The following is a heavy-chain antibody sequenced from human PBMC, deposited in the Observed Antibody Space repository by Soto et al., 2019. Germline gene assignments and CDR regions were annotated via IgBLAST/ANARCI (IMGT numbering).Heavy chain of an antibody. J-gene: IGHJ6*04. V-gene: IGHV1-46*01. CDR1: GYTFTSYY. CDR3: ARVKITDFWSGYLSPYGMDV. Sequence: ASVKVSCKASGYTFTSYYMHWVRQAPGQGLEWMGIINPSGGSTSYAQKFQGRVTMTRDTSTSTVYMELSSLRSEDTAVYYCARVKITDFWSGYLSPYGMDVWAKGTTVTVSS. D-gene: IGHD3-3*01. CDR2: INPSGGST.